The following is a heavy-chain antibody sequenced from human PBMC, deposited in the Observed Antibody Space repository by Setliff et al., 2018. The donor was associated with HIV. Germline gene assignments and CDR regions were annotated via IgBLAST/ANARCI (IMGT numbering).Heavy chain of an antibody. CDR3: ARENGRTNYYYYYGMDV. J-gene: IGHJ6*02. CDR2: ISHGGST. CDR1: GGSFSGYY. Sequence: SETLSLTCAVYGGSFSGYYWSWIRQPPGKGLEWIGEISHGGSTNYNPSLKSRVTISLDTSKNQISLKLSSVTAADTAVYYCARENGRTNYYYYYGMDVWGQGTTVTVSS. V-gene: IGHV4-34*01.